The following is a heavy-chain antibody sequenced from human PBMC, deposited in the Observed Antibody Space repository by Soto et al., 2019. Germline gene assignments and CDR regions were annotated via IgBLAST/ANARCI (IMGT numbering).Heavy chain of an antibody. CDR1: GYTLTELS. Sequence: ASVKVSCKVSGYTLTELSMHWVRQAPGKGLEWMGGFDPEAGETVNTQNFQGRVTMTEDTSTDTAYMELSSLRSEDTAVYYCATLRPYYDSGNYFFDFWGQGTLVTVSS. CDR2: FDPEAGET. CDR3: ATLRPYYDSGNYFFDF. D-gene: IGHD3-10*01. J-gene: IGHJ4*02. V-gene: IGHV1-24*01.